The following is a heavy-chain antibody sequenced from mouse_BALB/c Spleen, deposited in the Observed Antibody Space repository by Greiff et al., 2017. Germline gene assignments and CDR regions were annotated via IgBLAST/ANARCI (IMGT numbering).Heavy chain of an antibody. D-gene: IGHD2-4*01. CDR2: INPGSGGT. V-gene: IGHV1-54*01. CDR3: ARGVGLRLYFDY. Sequence: QVQLQQSGAELVRPGTSVKVSCKASGYAFTNYLIEWVKQRPGQGLEWIGVINPGSGGTNYNEKFKGKATLTADKSSSTAYMQLSSLTSDDSAVYFCARGVGLRLYFDYWGQGTTLTVSS. CDR1: GYAFTNYL. J-gene: IGHJ2*01.